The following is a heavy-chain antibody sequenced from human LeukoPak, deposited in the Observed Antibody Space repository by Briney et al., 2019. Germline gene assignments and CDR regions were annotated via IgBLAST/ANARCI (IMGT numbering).Heavy chain of an antibody. Sequence: ASVKVSCKASGYTFTSHLVHWVRQAPGQGLEWMGVFHPGGDSITYSQKFQGRVTMTRDTSISTAYMELSRLRSDDTAVYYCARSKIPGPYYYYGMDVWGQGTTVTVSS. J-gene: IGHJ6*02. CDR3: ARSKIPGPYYYYGMDV. V-gene: IGHV1-46*01. CDR2: FHPGGDSI. D-gene: IGHD2-2*02. CDR1: GYTFTSHL.